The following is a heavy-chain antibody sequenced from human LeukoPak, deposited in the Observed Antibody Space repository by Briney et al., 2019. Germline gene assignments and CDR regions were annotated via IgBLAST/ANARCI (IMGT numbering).Heavy chain of an antibody. CDR2: ISAYNGNT. J-gene: IGHJ4*02. D-gene: IGHD3-10*01. CDR1: GYTFTSYG. CDR3: ARGGNDYYGSGSSVDY. V-gene: IGHV1-18*01. Sequence: SVKVSCKAPGYTFTSYGISWVRQAPGQGLEWMGWISAYNGNTNYAQKLQGRVTMTTDTSTSTAYMELRSLRSDDTAVYYCARGGNDYYGSGSSVDYWGQGTLVTVSS.